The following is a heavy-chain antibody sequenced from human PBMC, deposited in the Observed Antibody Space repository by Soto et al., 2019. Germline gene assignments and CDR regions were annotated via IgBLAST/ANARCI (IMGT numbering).Heavy chain of an antibody. CDR1: GGSVSSGRYD. Sequence: XETLSVTCTVSGGSVSSGRYDWSWIRQPPGKGLEWIVYIYYSGLTNYSPSLKSRVAISIDTSKNQFSLILSSVTAADTAVYYRVRTPTSPRRFDAWGQGTLVTVSS. CDR3: VRTPTSPRRFDA. CDR2: IYYSGLT. J-gene: IGHJ5*02. V-gene: IGHV4-61*01. D-gene: IGHD2-15*01.